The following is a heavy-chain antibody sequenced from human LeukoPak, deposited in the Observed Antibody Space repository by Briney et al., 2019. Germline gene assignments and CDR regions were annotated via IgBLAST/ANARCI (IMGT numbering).Heavy chain of an antibody. Sequence: GGSLRLSCAASGFTVSSNYMSWVRQAPGKGLEWVSVIYSGGSTCYADSVKGRFTISRDNSKNTLYLQMNSLRAEDTAVYYCARGRRAYYYYGMDVWGQGTTVTVSS. CDR1: GFTVSSNY. CDR2: IYSGGST. V-gene: IGHV3-53*01. CDR3: ARGRRAYYYYGMDV. J-gene: IGHJ6*02.